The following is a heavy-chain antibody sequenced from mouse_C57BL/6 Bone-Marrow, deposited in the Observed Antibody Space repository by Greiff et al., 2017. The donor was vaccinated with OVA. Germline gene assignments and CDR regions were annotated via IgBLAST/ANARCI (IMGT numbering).Heavy chain of an antibody. Sequence: EVKLQESGPGLVKPSQSLSLTCSVTGYSITSGYYWNWIRQFPGNKLEWMGYISYDGSNNYNPSLKNRISITRDTSKNQFFLKLNSVTTEDTATYYCAREGGPHFDYWGQGTTLTVSS. J-gene: IGHJ2*01. CDR1: GYSITSGYY. CDR3: AREGGPHFDY. CDR2: ISYDGSN. V-gene: IGHV3-6*01.